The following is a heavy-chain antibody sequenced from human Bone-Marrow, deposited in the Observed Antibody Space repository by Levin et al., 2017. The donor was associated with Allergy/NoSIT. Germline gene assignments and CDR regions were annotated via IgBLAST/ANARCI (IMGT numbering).Heavy chain of an antibody. CDR3: ARSGRWLHYFDS. D-gene: IGHD5-24*01. CDR2: IYDSGTT. Sequence: SQTLSLTCTVSDDSVSSVSHYWSWIRQPAGKGLEWIGRIYDSGTTNYNPALESRVTMSLDTSRNQVSLRLSSVTAADTALYYCARSGRWLHYFDSWGQGTPVTVSS. CDR1: DDSVSSVSHY. V-gene: IGHV4-61*02. J-gene: IGHJ4*02.